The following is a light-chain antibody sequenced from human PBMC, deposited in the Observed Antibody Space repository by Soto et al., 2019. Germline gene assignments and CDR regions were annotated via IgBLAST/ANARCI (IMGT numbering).Light chain of an antibody. Sequence: EVVMTQSPATLSVSPGERATLSCTASQSIRSNLAWYQQKPGQAPRLLIYGASTRATDIPARFSGSGSGTEFPLTIGRLQSEDFAVYYCQQYNNWPRTFGQGTKVELK. CDR1: QSIRSN. CDR2: GAS. V-gene: IGKV3-15*01. J-gene: IGKJ1*01. CDR3: QQYNNWPRT.